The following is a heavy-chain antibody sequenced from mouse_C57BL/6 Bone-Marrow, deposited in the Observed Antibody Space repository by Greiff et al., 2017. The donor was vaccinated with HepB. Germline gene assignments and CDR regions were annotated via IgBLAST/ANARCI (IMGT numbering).Heavy chain of an antibody. CDR3: ARWNEYDVDYAMDY. J-gene: IGHJ4*01. Sequence: VQLQQPGAELVKPGASVKLSCKASGYTFTSYWMQWVKQRPGQGLEWIGEIDPSDSYTNYNQKFKGKATLTVDTSSSTAYMQLSSLTSEDSAVYYCARWNEYDVDYAMDYWDQGTSVTVTS. CDR2: IDPSDSYT. D-gene: IGHD2-4*01. V-gene: IGHV1-50*01. CDR1: GYTFTSYW.